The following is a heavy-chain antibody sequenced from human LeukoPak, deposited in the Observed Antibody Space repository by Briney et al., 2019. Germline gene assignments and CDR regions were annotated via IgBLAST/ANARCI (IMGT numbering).Heavy chain of an antibody. V-gene: IGHV1-69*04. CDR1: GGTFSSYA. J-gene: IGHJ4*02. D-gene: IGHD3-10*01. CDR3: AREEFWPYYYGSGKHTYFDY. CDR2: IIPILGIA. Sequence: SVKVSCKASGGTFSSYAISWVRQAPGQGLEWMGRIIPILGIANYAQKFQGRVTITADKSTSTAHMELSSLRSEDTAVYYCAREEFWPYYYGSGKHTYFDYWGQGTLVTVSS.